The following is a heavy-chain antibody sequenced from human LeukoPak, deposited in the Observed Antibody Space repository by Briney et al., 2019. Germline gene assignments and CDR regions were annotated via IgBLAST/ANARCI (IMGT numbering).Heavy chain of an antibody. V-gene: IGHV4-59*01. CDR1: GGSFSGYY. D-gene: IGHD3-22*01. J-gene: IGHJ6*03. Sequence: KPSETLSLTCAVYGGSFSGYYWSWIRQPPGKGLEWIGYIYYSGSTNYNPSLKSRVTISVDTSKNQFSLKLSSVTAADTAVYYCARAGGFDSSGYYYDVDYYYMDVWGKGTTVTVSS. CDR3: ARAGGFDSSGYYYDVDYYYMDV. CDR2: IYYSGST.